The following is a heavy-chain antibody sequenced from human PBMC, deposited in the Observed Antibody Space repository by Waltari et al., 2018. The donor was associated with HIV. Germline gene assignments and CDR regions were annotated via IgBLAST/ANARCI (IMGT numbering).Heavy chain of an antibody. Sequence: QVQLQESGPGLVKSSQTLSLTCTVPGGSISSGNSYWNWIRQHPGKGLEWIGYIQHSGSTYYNPSLKSRVSISVNTSKNQFSLDLTSVTAADTAVYYCARVSDSYGTVFEYWGQGTLVSVSS. CDR1: GGSISSGNSY. CDR2: IQHSGST. CDR3: ARVSDSYGTVFEY. D-gene: IGHD3-10*01. J-gene: IGHJ4*02. V-gene: IGHV4-31*03.